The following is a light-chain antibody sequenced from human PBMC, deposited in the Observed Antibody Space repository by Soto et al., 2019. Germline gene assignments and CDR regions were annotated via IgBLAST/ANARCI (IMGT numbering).Light chain of an antibody. CDR1: QRIRSW. J-gene: IGKJ4*01. CDR3: QYEA. CDR2: NAS. Sequence: DIQMTQSPSTLSASVGDRVTITCRASQRIRSWLAWYQQKPGRAPKLLIYNASSLESGVPSRFSGSGSGTAFTLTISSLQPDDCATYCCQYEAFGGGTKVEIK. V-gene: IGKV1-5*03.